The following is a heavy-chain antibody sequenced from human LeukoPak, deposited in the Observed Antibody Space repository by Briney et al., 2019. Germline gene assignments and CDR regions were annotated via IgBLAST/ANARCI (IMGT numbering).Heavy chain of an antibody. CDR3: ARDQEGLDY. Sequence: SETLSLTCTVSGGSVSNGNYYWSWLRQPPGKALEWIGYIYYTGSTSYNPSLEGRVTISVDTSKNQFSVKLNSVTAADTAVYYCARDQEGLDYWGQGTLVTVSS. J-gene: IGHJ4*02. CDR2: IYYTGST. CDR1: GGSVSNGNYY. V-gene: IGHV4-61*01.